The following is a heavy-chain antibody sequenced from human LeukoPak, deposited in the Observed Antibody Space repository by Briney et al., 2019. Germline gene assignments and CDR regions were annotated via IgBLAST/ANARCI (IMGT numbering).Heavy chain of an antibody. CDR2: IYYSGST. CDR1: GGSISSYY. CDR3: VRANYFDY. J-gene: IGHJ4*02. V-gene: IGHV4-59*01. Sequence: PSETLSLTCTVSGGSISSYYWSWIRQPPGKGLEWIGDIYYSGSTNYNPSLKSRGTISVDTSKNQFSLKLSSVTAADTAVYYCVRANYFDYWGQGTLVTVSS.